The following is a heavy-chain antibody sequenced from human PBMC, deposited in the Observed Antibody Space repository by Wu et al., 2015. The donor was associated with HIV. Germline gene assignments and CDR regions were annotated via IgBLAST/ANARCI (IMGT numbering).Heavy chain of an antibody. CDR2: ISAYNGDT. J-gene: IGHJ3*02. D-gene: IGHD6-13*01. CDR3: ATEKLVGLVDAFDI. CDR1: GYIFTTYN. Sequence: QVQLVQSGAEVKMPGASVKVSCKTSGYIFTTYNINWVRQAPGQGLEWMGWISAYNGDTNYAQKFRGRVTMTTDTSTNTVYMGLRSLRSDDTAVYYCATEKLVGLVDAFDIWGQGTMVTVSS. V-gene: IGHV1-18*01.